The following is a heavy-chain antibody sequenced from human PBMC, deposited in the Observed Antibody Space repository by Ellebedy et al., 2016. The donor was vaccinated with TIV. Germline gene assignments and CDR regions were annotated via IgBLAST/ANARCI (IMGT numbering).Heavy chain of an antibody. CDR3: ARGDFSGYIFDS. J-gene: IGHJ4*02. CDR2: IYYNGNT. V-gene: IGHV4-39*01. D-gene: IGHD3-22*01. CDR1: GGSISGGTYY. Sequence: SETLSLXXTVSGGSISGGTYYWVWFRQSPGKGLEWVASIYYNGNTNYSPSLKSRVTISLDTSKNQFSLKLSSVTAADTAVYYCARGDFSGYIFDSWGQGTLVTVSS.